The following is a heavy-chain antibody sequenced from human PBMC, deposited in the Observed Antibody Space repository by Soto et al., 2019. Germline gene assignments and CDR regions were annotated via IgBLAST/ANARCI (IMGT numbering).Heavy chain of an antibody. V-gene: IGHV4-34*09. J-gene: IGHJ1*01. Sequence: PSETLSLTCAVYGGSFSGYYWSWIRQPPGKGLEWIGEINYSGSTNYNPSLKSRVTISVDTSKNQFSLKLSSVTAADTAVYYCARGLTASTCSGGSCYSGYFQHWGQGTLVTVSS. D-gene: IGHD2-15*01. CDR2: INYSGST. CDR1: GGSFSGYY. CDR3: ARGLTASTCSGGSCYSGYFQH.